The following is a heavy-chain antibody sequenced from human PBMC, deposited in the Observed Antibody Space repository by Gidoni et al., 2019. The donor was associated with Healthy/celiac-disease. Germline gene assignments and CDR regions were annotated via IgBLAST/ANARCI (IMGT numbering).Heavy chain of an antibody. V-gene: IGHV3-48*02. J-gene: IGHJ4*02. CDR2: ISSSSSTI. CDR1: GFTFSSYS. Sequence: EVQLVESGGGLVQPGGSLRLSCAASGFTFSSYSMNWVRQAPGKGLEWVSYISSSSSTIYYADSVKGRFTISRDNAKNSLYLQMNSLRDEDTAVYYCARAGVRGVGPSRPIDYWGQGTLVTVSS. D-gene: IGHD3-10*01. CDR3: ARAGVRGVGPSRPIDY.